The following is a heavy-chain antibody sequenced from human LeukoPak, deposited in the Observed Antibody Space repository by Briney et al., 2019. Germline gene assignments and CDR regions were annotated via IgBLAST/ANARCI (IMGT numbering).Heavy chain of an antibody. D-gene: IGHD6-13*01. CDR3: ATAQIRRPAAGTNWFDP. CDR2: FDPEDGET. J-gene: IGHJ5*02. CDR1: GYTLTELS. Sequence: GASVKVSCKVSGYTLTELSMHWVRQAPGKGLEWMGGFDPEDGETIYAQKFQGRVTMTEDTSTDTAYMELSSLRSEDTAVYYCATAQIRRPAAGTNWFDPWGQGTLVTVSS. V-gene: IGHV1-24*01.